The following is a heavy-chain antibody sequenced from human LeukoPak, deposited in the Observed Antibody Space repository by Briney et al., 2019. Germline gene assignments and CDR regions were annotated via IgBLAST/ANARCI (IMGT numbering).Heavy chain of an antibody. Sequence: GGSLRLSCAASGFTVSNKYMTWVRQAPGKGLEWVSGINWNGGSTGYADSVKGRFTISRDNANNSLYLQMNSLRAEDTALYYCAKVASNYDFDYWGQGTLVTVSS. CDR2: INWNGGST. D-gene: IGHD4-11*01. V-gene: IGHV3-20*04. CDR1: GFTVSNKY. J-gene: IGHJ4*02. CDR3: AKVASNYDFDY.